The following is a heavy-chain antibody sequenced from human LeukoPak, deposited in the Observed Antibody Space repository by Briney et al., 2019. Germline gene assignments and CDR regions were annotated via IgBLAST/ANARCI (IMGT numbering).Heavy chain of an antibody. V-gene: IGHV3-23*01. CDR2: IIGGGGST. D-gene: IGHD2-2*01. Sequence: GGSLXLSCEASRFTFSTFGMIWVSQDPGKGLEWVSGIIGGGGSTYYADFVKGRFTIAGDNCGNRLFLQMNSLRAEDTAVYYCAHGAMYQLDYWGQGTLVTVSS. CDR1: RFTFSTFG. CDR3: AHGAMYQLDY. J-gene: IGHJ4*02.